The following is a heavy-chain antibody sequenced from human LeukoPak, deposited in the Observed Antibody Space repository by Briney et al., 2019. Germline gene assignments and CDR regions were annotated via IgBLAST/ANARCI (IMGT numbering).Heavy chain of an antibody. CDR2: IIPILSIA. V-gene: IGHV1-69*04. J-gene: IGHJ5*02. D-gene: IGHD2-2*01. CDR1: GGTFSSYA. Sequence: ASVKVSCKASGGTFSSYAISWVRQAPGQGLEWMGRIIPILSIANYAQKFQGRVTITADKSTSTAYMELSSLRSEDTAVYYCARGLGCSSTSCHKKQYWFDPWGQGTLVTVSS. CDR3: ARGLGCSSTSCHKKQYWFDP.